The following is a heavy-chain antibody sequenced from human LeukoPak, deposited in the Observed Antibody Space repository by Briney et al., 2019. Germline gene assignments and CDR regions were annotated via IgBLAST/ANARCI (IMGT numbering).Heavy chain of an antibody. CDR2: IRYDGSNK. D-gene: IGHD6-13*01. Sequence: PGGSLRLSCAASGFTFSSYGMHWVRQAPGKGLEWVAFIRYDGSNKYYADSVKGRFTISRDNSKNTLYLQMNSLRAEDTAVYYCAKDHAAAAGGDFDYWGQGTLVTVSS. J-gene: IGHJ4*02. CDR3: AKDHAAAAGGDFDY. V-gene: IGHV3-30*02. CDR1: GFTFSSYG.